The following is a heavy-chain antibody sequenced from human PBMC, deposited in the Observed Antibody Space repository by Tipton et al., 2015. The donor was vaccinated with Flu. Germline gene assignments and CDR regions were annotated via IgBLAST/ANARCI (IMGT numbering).Heavy chain of an antibody. D-gene: IGHD6-19*01. V-gene: IGHV3-7*01. CDR2: IKQDGSET. J-gene: IGHJ4*02. CDR3: AGGSGWLITD. Sequence: SLRLSCAGSGFTFSTFWMNWVRQAPGKGLEWVATIKQDGSETFYVDSVEGRFTISRDNAKNSLSLQMDSLRGDDTAVYYCAGGSGWLITDWGQGTLVTVSS. CDR1: GFTFSTFW.